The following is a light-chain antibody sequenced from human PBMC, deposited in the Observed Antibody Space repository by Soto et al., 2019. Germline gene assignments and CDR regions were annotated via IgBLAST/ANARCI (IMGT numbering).Light chain of an antibody. CDR2: DAS. CDR3: DLYTYRPLP. V-gene: IGKV3D-15*01. Sequence: IVWTRSPATLSLSPGQRATLSCRASQKSSGYLAWYQQKPGQAPRLLIYDASNRATGIPVRFSGSGSGTEFTLTISSLQSEDFSVYHCDLYTYRPLPFGRVTKVDI. J-gene: IGKJ3*01. CDR1: QKSSGY.